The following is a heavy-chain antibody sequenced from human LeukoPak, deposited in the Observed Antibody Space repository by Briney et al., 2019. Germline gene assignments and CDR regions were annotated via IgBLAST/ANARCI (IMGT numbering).Heavy chain of an antibody. J-gene: IGHJ4*02. CDR3: ARDLFSDGGSGSSWYGY. CDR2: ISSSGSTI. Sequence: GGSLRLSCAASGFTFSSYSMNWVRQAPGKGLEWVSYISSSGSTIYYADSVKGRFTISRDNAKNSLYLQMNSLRAEDTAVYYCARDLFSDGGSGSSWYGYWGQGTLVTVSS. V-gene: IGHV3-48*04. CDR1: GFTFSSYS. D-gene: IGHD6-13*01.